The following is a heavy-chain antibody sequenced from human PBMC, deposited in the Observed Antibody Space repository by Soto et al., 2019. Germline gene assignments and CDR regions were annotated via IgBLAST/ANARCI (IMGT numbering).Heavy chain of an antibody. D-gene: IGHD1-7*01. CDR1: GGSINNYY. V-gene: IGHV4-59*01. Sequence: SETLSLTCTVSGGSINNYYWTWIRQPPGKGLEWIGYVYNSGSTNYNPSLKSRVTISVDTSKNQFSLKLSSVTAADTAVYYCARRTGTPNWLDPWGQGTLVTVSS. J-gene: IGHJ5*02. CDR3: ARRTGTPNWLDP. CDR2: VYNSGST.